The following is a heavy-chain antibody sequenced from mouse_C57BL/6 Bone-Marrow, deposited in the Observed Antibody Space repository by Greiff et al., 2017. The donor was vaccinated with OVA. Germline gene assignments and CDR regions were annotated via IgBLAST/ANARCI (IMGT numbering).Heavy chain of an antibody. CDR1: GYTFTDYY. CDR3: ARTLCEYDWFAY. CDR2: INPNNGGP. Sequence: EVQLQQSGPELVKPGASVKISCKASGYTFTDYYMNWVKQSHGKSLEWIGDINPNNGGPSYNQKFKGKATLSVAKSSSAAYMELRSLTSEDSAFYDGARTLCEYDWFAYWGQGTMVTVSA. J-gene: IGHJ3*01. V-gene: IGHV1-26*01. D-gene: IGHD2-4*01.